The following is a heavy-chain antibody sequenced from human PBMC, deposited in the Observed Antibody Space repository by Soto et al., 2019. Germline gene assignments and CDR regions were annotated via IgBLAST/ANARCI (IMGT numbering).Heavy chain of an antibody. V-gene: IGHV1-69*01. CDR1: GGTFSSYA. CDR3: ARVGHYDFWSGYYSYYGMDV. Sequence: QVQLVQSGAEVKKPGSSVKVSCKASGGTFSSYAISWVRQAPGQGLEWMGGIIPIFGTANYAQKFQGRVTITADESTSTAYMELSSLRSEDTAVYYCARVGHYDFWSGYYSYYGMDVWGQGTTVTVSS. J-gene: IGHJ6*02. CDR2: IIPIFGTA. D-gene: IGHD3-3*01.